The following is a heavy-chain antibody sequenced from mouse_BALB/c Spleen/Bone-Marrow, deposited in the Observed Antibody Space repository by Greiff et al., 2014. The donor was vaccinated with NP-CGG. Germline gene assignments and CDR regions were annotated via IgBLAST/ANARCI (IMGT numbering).Heavy chain of an antibody. D-gene: IGHD1-1*01. V-gene: IGHV14-3*02. J-gene: IGHJ3*01. CDR3: ASYYYGSSSFAY. Sequence: EVQLVESGAELVKPGASVKLSCTASGFNIKDTYMHWVKQRPEQGLEWIGRIDPANGTPKYDPQFQGKATITADTSSNTAYLQLSSLATEDTAGDYGASYYYGSSSFAYWGQGTLVTVSA. CDR1: GFNIKDTY. CDR2: IDPANGTP.